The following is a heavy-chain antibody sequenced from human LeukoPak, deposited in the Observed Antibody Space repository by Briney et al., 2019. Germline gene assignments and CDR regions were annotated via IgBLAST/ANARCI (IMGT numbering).Heavy chain of an antibody. Sequence: SVKVSCKASGGTFSSYAISWVRQAPEQGLEWMGGIIPIFGTANYAQKFQGRVTITTDESTSTAYMELSSLRSEDTAVYYCAREHPDSPLFQHWGQGTLVTVSS. CDR3: AREHPDSPLFQH. V-gene: IGHV1-69*05. CDR1: GGTFSSYA. J-gene: IGHJ1*01. D-gene: IGHD3-22*01. CDR2: IIPIFGTA.